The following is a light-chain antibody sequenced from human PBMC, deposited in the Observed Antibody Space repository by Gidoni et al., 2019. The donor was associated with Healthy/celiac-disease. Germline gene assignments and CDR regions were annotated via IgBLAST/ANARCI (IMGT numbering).Light chain of an antibody. CDR2: EVS. Sequence: QSALTQPPSASGSPGQSVTISCTGTSSDVGGYTYVSWYQQHPGNAPKLMIYEVSKRPSGVPDRFSGSKSGNTASLTVSGLQAEDEADYYCSSYAGSNIVVFGGGTKLTVL. CDR3: SSYAGSNIVV. J-gene: IGLJ2*01. CDR1: SSDVGGYTY. V-gene: IGLV2-8*01.